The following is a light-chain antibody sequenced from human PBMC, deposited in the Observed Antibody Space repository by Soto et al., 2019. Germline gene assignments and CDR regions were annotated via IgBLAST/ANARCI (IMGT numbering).Light chain of an antibody. Sequence: EIVLTQSPVTLSLSPGDRATLSCRASQSVTTYLAWYQQKPGQAPRLLIYDATNRATGIPARFSGSGSGTDFTLTISSLQPEDFAVYYCQQRSNWPPRITFGQGTRLEIK. J-gene: IGKJ5*01. CDR3: QQRSNWPPRIT. CDR2: DAT. CDR1: QSVTTY. V-gene: IGKV3-11*01.